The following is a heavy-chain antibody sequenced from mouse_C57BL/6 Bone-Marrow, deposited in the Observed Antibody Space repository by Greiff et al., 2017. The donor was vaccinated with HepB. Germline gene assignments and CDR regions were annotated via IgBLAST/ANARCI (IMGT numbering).Heavy chain of an antibody. D-gene: IGHD2-3*01. Sequence: VQLQQSGAELARPGASVKMSCKASGYTFTSYTMHWVKQRPGQGLEWIGYINPSSGYTKYNQKFKDKATLTADKSSSTAYMQLSSLTSEDSAVYYCAREGDDGYPAWFAYWGKGTLVTVSA. CDR1: GYTFTSYT. CDR2: INPSSGYT. V-gene: IGHV1-4*01. J-gene: IGHJ3*01. CDR3: AREGDDGYPAWFAY.